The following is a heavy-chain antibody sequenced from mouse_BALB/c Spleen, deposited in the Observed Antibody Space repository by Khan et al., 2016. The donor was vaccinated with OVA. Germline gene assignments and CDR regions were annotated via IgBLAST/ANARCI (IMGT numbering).Heavy chain of an antibody. V-gene: IGHV5-6*01. CDR1: GFTFSSYG. D-gene: IGHD1-2*01. J-gene: IGHJ3*01. Sequence: EVELVESGGDLVKPGGSLNLSCEASGFTFSSYGMSWLRQTPDKRLEWVATISNGGSYTYFPDSVKGRLTISRDNAKNTLYLQMSSLKSEDTAMYYCARHRFTTPTAWFAYWGQGTLVTVCA. CDR2: ISNGGSYT. CDR3: ARHRFTTPTAWFAY.